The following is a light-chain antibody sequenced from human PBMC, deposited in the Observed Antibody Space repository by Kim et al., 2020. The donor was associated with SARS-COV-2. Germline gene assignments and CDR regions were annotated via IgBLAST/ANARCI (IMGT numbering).Light chain of an antibody. V-gene: IGLV3-19*01. J-gene: IGLJ2*01. CDR3: TSRDSSGNHVV. CDR1: SLRSYY. CDR2: GKN. Sequence: SSELTQDPAVSVALGQTVRITCQGDSLRSYYASWYQQKPGQAPILVIYGKNNRPSGIPDRFSGSASGNTASLTITGVQAEDEGDFYCTSRDSSGNHVVFG.